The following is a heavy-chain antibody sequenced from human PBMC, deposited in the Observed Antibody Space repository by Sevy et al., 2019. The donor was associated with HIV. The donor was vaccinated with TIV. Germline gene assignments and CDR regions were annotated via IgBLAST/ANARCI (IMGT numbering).Heavy chain of an antibody. CDR2: IKQDGSEK. CDR3: ARAGCRVSGGGGYSGSWWFDP. D-gene: IGHD2-15*01. CDR1: GFTFSSYW. V-gene: IGHV3-7*03. J-gene: IGHJ5*02. Sequence: GGSLRLSCAASGFTFSSYWMSWVRQAPGKGLEWVANIKQDGSEKYYVDSLKGRFTISRDNPKNSLFLQMNSLRADDTAVYYWARAGCRVSGGGGYSGSWWFDPWGQGTLVTVSS.